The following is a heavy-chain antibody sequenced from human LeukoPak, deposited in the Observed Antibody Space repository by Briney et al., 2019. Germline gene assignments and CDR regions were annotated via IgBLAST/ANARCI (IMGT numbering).Heavy chain of an antibody. CDR1: GGSISSYY. D-gene: IGHD3-10*01. V-gene: IGHV4-4*07. CDR3: ARDERTMGVVDY. Sequence: SETLSLTCTVSGGSISSYYWSCIRQPAGKGLEWSGSSCIRGSTNYKPALKSRLTMSLDTSKNQFSLKLRSVTAADTAVYYCARDERTMGVVDYWGQGILVTVSS. J-gene: IGHJ4*02. CDR2: SCIRGST.